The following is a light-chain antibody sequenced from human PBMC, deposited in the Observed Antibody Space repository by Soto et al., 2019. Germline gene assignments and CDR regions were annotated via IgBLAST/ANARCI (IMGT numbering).Light chain of an antibody. CDR1: QSVSGK. J-gene: IGKJ1*01. CDR2: DTS. CDR3: HQYKDWPPMT. V-gene: IGKV3-15*01. Sequence: EMVMTQSPDTLSVSPGERATLHCRASQSVSGKLAWYQQKPGQSPRLLMFDTSARATGVPTRFRGSGSGTEFTLTISGLQSEDFAVYYCHQYKDWPPMTFGQGTKVEVK.